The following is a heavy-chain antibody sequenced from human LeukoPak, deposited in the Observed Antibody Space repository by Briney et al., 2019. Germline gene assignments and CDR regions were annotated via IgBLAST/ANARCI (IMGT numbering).Heavy chain of an antibody. CDR3: ARPGPRRGYSYGYLTPGGYFDY. J-gene: IGHJ4*02. CDR2: IYYSGNT. D-gene: IGHD5-18*01. V-gene: IGHV4-39*07. Sequence: SETLSLTCTVSGDSISSSKKYWGWVRQPPGKGLEWIGSIYYSGNTYYNPSLKSRVTISVDTSKNQFSLKLSSVTAADTAVYYCARPGPRRGYSYGYLTPGGYFDYWGQGTLVTVSS. CDR1: GDSISSSKKY.